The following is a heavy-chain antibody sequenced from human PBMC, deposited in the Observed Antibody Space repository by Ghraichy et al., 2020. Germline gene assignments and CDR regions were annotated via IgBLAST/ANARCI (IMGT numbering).Heavy chain of an antibody. CDR1: GYTFSSYG. J-gene: IGHJ4*02. Sequence: ASVKVSCKASGYTFSSYGISWVRQAPGQGLEWMGWISVYNGNTMYAQKLQGRVTMTTDTSTSTAYMELRSLRSDDTAVYYCARRVAAVGTGGYYFDYWGQGTLVTVSS. CDR2: ISVYNGNT. CDR3: ARRVAAVGTGGYYFDY. D-gene: IGHD6-13*01. V-gene: IGHV1-18*04.